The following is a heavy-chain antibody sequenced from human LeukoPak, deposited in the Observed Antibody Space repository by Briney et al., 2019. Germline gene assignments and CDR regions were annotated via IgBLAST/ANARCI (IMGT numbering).Heavy chain of an antibody. J-gene: IGHJ4*02. CDR1: GFPFSTYA. CDR2: ISSSGGNT. Sequence: GGSLRLSCAASGFPFSTYAMSWVRQAPGKGLEWVSTISSSGGNTDYADSVKGRFTISRDNAKNALYLQMNSLRAEDTAEYYCARDYGDYPYYFDYWGQGTLVTVSS. D-gene: IGHD4-17*01. CDR3: ARDYGDYPYYFDY. V-gene: IGHV3-23*01.